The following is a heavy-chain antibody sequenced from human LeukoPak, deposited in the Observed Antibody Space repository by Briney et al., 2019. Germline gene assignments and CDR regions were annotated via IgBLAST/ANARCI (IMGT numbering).Heavy chain of an antibody. CDR1: GFTVSNYW. CDR2: ISRDGNTP. D-gene: IGHD4-17*01. V-gene: IGHV3-74*01. CDR3: TREFYGDYV. Sequence: GGSLSLSCAASGFTVSNYWMHWVRQAPGKGLVWVSRISRDGNTPRYADSVKGRFTISRDIAKNTLYLQMHSLRVEDTAVYYCTREFYGDYVWGQGTLVTVSS. J-gene: IGHJ4*02.